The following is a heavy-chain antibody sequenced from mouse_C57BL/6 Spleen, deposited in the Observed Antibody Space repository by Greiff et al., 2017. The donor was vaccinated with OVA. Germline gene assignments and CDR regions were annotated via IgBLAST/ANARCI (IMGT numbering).Heavy chain of an antibody. CDR1: GFTFSSYA. J-gene: IGHJ2*01. D-gene: IGHD4-1*01. Sequence: VQGVESGEGLVKPGGSLKLSCAASGFTFSSYAMSWVRQTPEKRLEWVAYISSGGDYIYYADTVKGRFTISRDNARNTLYLQMSSLKSEDTAMYYCTREGVGRGYFDYWGQGTTLTVSS. CDR3: TREGVGRGYFDY. V-gene: IGHV5-9-1*02. CDR2: ISSGGDYI.